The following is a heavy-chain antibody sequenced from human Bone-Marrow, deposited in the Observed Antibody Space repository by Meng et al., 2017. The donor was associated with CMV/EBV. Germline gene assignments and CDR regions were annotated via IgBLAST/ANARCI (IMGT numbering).Heavy chain of an antibody. CDR1: GYSFISYG. CDR3: ARAARYYYGMDV. J-gene: IGHJ6*02. CDR2: MSTFNGNT. V-gene: IGHV1-18*01. Sequence: ASVKVSCKTSGYSFISYGISWVRQAPGQGLEWMGWMSTFNGNTNFAQKFQGRVTMTTDTSTSTVYMELRSLRSDDTAVYYCARAARYYYGMDVWGQGTTVTVSS.